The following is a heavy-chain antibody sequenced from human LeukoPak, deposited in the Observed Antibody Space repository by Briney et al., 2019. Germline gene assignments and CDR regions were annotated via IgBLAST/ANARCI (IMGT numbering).Heavy chain of an antibody. CDR1: GFTFSENW. CDR2: IKGDGSKM. Sequence: PGGSLRLSCGASGFTFSENWMSWVRQAPGRGPEWVADIKGDGSKMYYVDSVKGRFTISRDNDKNALYLQMNNLRVEDTGVYYCAGDGTCLDFWGQGVLVTVSS. CDR3: AGDGTCLDF. V-gene: IGHV3-7*01. J-gene: IGHJ4*02.